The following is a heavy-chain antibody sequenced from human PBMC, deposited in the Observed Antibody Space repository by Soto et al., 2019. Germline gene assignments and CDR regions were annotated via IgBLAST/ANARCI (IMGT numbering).Heavy chain of an antibody. Sequence: HPGGSLRLSCAAAGFTFSSHAMSWVRQAPGKGLEWVSAISGSGGSTYYADSVKDRFTISRDNSKKTLYLQMNSLRAEDTAVYSCANMGAYCGGDCYSWWGQGTLVTVSS. CDR2: ISGSGGST. CDR3: ANMGAYCGGDCYSW. J-gene: IGHJ4*02. CDR1: GFTFSSHA. D-gene: IGHD2-21*02. V-gene: IGHV3-23*01.